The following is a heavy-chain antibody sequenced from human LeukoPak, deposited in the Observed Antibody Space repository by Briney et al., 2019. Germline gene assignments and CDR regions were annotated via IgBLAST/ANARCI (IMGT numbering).Heavy chain of an antibody. Sequence: PSETLSLTCAVYGGSFSGYYWSWIRQPPGKGLEWIGDINHSGSTNYNPSLKSRVTISVDTSKNQFSLKLSSVTAADTGVYYCARGSSNYASHYYYYYMDGGGKATTATVSS. D-gene: IGHD4-11*01. CDR2: INHSGST. V-gene: IGHV4-34*01. CDR1: GGSFSGYY. CDR3: ARGSSNYASHYYYYYMDG. J-gene: IGHJ6*03.